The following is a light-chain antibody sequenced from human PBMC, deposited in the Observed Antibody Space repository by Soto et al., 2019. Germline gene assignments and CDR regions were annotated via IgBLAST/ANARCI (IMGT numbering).Light chain of an antibody. J-gene: IGKJ1*01. CDR2: DAS. CDR3: QQYANSPLT. Sequence: EIVLTHSPDTLSLSPGERATLSCRASQSVTNNYLAWYQQRPGQAPRLVIYDASSRATGIPDRFSASGSGTDFTLTISRLEPEDFAVYYCQQYANSPLTFGQGTNVEIK. CDR1: QSVTNNY. V-gene: IGKV3-20*01.